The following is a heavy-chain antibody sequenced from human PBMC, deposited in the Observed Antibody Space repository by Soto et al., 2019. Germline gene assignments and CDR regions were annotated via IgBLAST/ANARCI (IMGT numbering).Heavy chain of an antibody. Sequence: SVKVSCKASGGTFSSYAISWVRQAPGQGLERMGGIIPIFGTANYAQKFQGRVTITVDKSTSTAYMELSSLRSEDTAVYYCARDRREYSSSSDAFDIWGQGTMVTVSS. CDR2: IIPIFGTA. CDR3: ARDRREYSSSSDAFDI. J-gene: IGHJ3*02. D-gene: IGHD6-6*01. V-gene: IGHV1-69*06. CDR1: GGTFSSYA.